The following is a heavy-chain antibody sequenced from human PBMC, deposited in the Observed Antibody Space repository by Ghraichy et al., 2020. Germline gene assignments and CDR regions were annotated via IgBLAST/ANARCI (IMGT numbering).Heavy chain of an antibody. CDR1: GFTFDDYT. CDR3: AKDIFWSQLLKYYYNYGMDV. CDR2: ISWDGGST. D-gene: IGHD2-2*01. Sequence: GSLRLSCAASGFTFDDYTMHWVRQAPGKGLEWVSLISWDGGSTYYADSVKGRFTISRDNSKNSLYLQINSLRTEDTALYYCAKDIFWSQLLKYYYNYGMDVWGQGPTVTVSS. J-gene: IGHJ6*02. V-gene: IGHV3-43*01.